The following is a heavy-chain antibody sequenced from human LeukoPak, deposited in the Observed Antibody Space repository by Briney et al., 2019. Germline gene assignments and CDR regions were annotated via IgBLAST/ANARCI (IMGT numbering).Heavy chain of an antibody. D-gene: IGHD4/OR15-4a*01. V-gene: IGHV3-53*01. J-gene: IGHJ4*02. Sequence: GGSLRLSCTVSGFTVSSNSMGWVRQAPGKGLEWVSFIYSDNTHYSDSVKGRFTISRDNSKNTLYLQMNSLRAEDTAVYYCARRAGAYSHPYDYWGQGTLVTVSS. CDR1: GFTVSSNS. CDR3: ARRAGAYSHPYDY. CDR2: IYSDNT.